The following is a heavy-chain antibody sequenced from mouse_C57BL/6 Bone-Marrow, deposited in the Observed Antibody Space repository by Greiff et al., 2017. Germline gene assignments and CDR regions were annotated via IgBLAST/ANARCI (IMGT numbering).Heavy chain of an antibody. D-gene: IGHD2-3*01. CDR2: IWRGGST. Sequence: QVQLQQSGPGLVQPSQRLSITCTVSGFSLTSYGVHWVRQSPGKGLEWLGVIWRGGSTDYNAAFMSRLSITKDNSKSQVFFKMNSLQADDTAIYYCANDGYYDYYAMDYWGQGTSVTVSS. V-gene: IGHV2-5*01. CDR3: ANDGYYDYYAMDY. CDR1: GFSLTSYG. J-gene: IGHJ4*01.